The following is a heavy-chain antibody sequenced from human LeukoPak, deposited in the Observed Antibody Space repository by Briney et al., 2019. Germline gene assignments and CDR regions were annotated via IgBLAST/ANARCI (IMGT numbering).Heavy chain of an antibody. D-gene: IGHD3-22*01. J-gene: IGHJ4*02. CDR2: ISPHSGGT. CDR3: ARVSRLYYDTSGRIFDY. CDR1: GYIFTGYY. Sequence: ASVKVSCKASGYIFTGYYMHWVRQAPGQGLGWMGWISPHSGGTNYAQKFQGRVTMTLDTSISTVYMELSRLRSDDTAVYYCARVSRLYYDTSGRIFDYWGQGTLVTVSS. V-gene: IGHV1-2*02.